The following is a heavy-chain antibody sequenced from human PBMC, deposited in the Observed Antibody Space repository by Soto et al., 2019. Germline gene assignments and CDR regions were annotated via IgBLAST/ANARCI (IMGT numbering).Heavy chain of an antibody. D-gene: IGHD3-10*01. CDR3: ARDQLLWLEYYFDY. Sequence: LRLSCAASGFTFSSYAMHWVRQAPGKGLEWVAVISYDGSNKYYADSVKGRFTISRDNSKNTLYLQMNSLRAEDTAVYYCARDQLLWLEYYFDYWGQGTLVTVSS. V-gene: IGHV3-30-3*01. CDR1: GFTFSSYA. J-gene: IGHJ4*02. CDR2: ISYDGSNK.